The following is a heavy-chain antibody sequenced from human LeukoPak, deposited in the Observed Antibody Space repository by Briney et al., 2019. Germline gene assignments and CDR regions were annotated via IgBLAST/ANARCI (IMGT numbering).Heavy chain of an antibody. V-gene: IGHV3-11*05. CDR1: GFTFSDYY. D-gene: IGHD3-22*01. Sequence: GGSLRLSCAAPGFTFSDYYMSWIRQAPGKGLEWVSYISSSGSFTNYADSVKGRFAISRDNAKKSLYLLMNSLRAEDTALYYCARGHDTSGPWRDWGQGTLVTVSS. CDR2: ISSSGSFT. CDR3: ARGHDTSGPWRD. J-gene: IGHJ4*02.